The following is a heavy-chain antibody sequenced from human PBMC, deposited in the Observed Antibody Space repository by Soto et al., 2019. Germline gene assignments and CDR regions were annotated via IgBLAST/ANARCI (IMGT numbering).Heavy chain of an antibody. CDR1: GFTFSSYW. Sequence: EVQLVESGGGLVQPGGSLRLSCAASGFTFSSYWMSWVRQAPGKGLEWVANIKQDGSEKYYVDSVKGRFTISRDNAKNSLYLQMNSRRAEDTAVYYCARVTNWSGYYYYYYYMDVWGKGTTVTVSS. J-gene: IGHJ6*03. CDR2: IKQDGSEK. D-gene: IGHD1-20*01. CDR3: ARVTNWSGYYYYYYYMDV. V-gene: IGHV3-7*01.